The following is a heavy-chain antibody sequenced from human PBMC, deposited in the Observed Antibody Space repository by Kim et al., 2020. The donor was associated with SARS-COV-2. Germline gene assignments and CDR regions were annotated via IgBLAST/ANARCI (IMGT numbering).Heavy chain of an antibody. J-gene: IGHJ4*01. D-gene: IGHD3-22*01. CDR2: IYYSGST. Sequence: SETLSLTCTVSGGSISSSSYYWGWIRQPPGKGLEWIGSIYYSGSTYYNPSLKSRVTISVDTSKNQFSLKLSSVTAADTAVYYCARLGGDSSGYSAYYFD. CDR1: GGSISSSSYY. V-gene: IGHV4-39*01. CDR3: ARLGGDSSGYSAYYFD.